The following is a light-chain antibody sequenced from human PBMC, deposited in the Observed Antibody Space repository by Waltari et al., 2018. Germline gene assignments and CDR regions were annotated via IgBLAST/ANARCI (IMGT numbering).Light chain of an antibody. J-gene: IGKJ1*01. Sequence: DIQMTQSPSPLSASVVDRVTIVCRASQNIRNWVDWYQQRPGKAPQLLIYKASTLQKGVPSRFSGSGSGTEFSLTTSSLQPEDIANYYCQKYGSSSGTFGQGTKVDI. CDR1: QNIRNW. V-gene: IGKV1-5*03. CDR3: QKYGSSSGT. CDR2: KAS.